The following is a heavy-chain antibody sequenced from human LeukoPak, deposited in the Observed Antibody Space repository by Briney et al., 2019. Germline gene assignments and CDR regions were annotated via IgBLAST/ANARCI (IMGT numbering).Heavy chain of an antibody. CDR1: GFTFSSYA. J-gene: IGHJ4*02. V-gene: IGHV3-23*01. Sequence: GGSLRLSCAASGFTFSSYAMSWVRQAPRKGLEWVSAISGSGGSTYYADSVKGRFTISRDNSKNTLYLQMNSLRAEDTAVYYCAKGGISCSGGSCYRYHFDYWGQGTLVTVSS. CDR3: AKGGISCSGGSCYRYHFDY. D-gene: IGHD2-15*01. CDR2: ISGSGGST.